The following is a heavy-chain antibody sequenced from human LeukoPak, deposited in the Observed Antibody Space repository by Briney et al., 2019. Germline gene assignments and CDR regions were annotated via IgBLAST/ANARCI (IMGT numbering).Heavy chain of an antibody. V-gene: IGHV3-23*01. CDR1: GFTFSSYA. Sequence: GGSLRLSCAASGFTFSSYAMSWVRQAPGKGLEWVSAISGSGGSTYYADSVKGRFTISRDNSKNTLYLQMNSLRAEDTAVYYCARYPLGISGYFDYWGQGTLVTVSS. CDR3: ARYPLGISGYFDY. CDR2: ISGSGGST. D-gene: IGHD7-27*01. J-gene: IGHJ4*02.